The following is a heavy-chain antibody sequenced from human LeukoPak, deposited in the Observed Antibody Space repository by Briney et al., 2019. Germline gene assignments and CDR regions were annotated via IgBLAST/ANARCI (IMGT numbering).Heavy chain of an antibody. J-gene: IGHJ4*02. CDR1: GHTSTTYD. CDR2: INAGNGNT. D-gene: IGHD5-12*01. Sequence: ASVKVSCKASGHTSTTYDIHWVRQAPGQRLEWMGWINAGNGNTKYSQKFQGRVTITRDTSASTAYMELSSLRSEDTAVYYCARDPYSGYDPNPYYFDYWGQGTLVTVSS. V-gene: IGHV1-3*01. CDR3: ARDPYSGYDPNPYYFDY.